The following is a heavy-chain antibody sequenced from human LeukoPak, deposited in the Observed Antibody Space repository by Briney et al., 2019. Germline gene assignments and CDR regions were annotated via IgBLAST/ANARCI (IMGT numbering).Heavy chain of an antibody. D-gene: IGHD1-26*01. V-gene: IGHV4-34*01. J-gene: IGHJ4*02. CDR3: ARRGRRSGSPQAYYFDY. CDR1: GGSFSGYY. Sequence: PSETLSLTCAVYGGSFSGYYWSWIRQPPGKGLEWIGEINHSGSTNYNPSLKSRVTISVDTSKNQFSLKLSSVTAADTAVYYCARRGRRSGSPQAYYFDYWGQGTLVTVSS. CDR2: INHSGST.